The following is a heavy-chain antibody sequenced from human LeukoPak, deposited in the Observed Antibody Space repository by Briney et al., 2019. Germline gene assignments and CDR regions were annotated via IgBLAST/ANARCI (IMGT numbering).Heavy chain of an antibody. Sequence: SETLSLTCTVSGGSISSYYWSWIRQPPGKGLEWIGEINHRGSTNYNPSLKSRVTISVDTSKNQFSLKLSSVTAADTAVYYCARGPGVRAYYYYYMDVWGKGTTVTVSS. CDR3: ARGPGVRAYYYYYMDV. J-gene: IGHJ6*03. CDR1: GGSISSYY. CDR2: INHRGST. V-gene: IGHV4-34*01. D-gene: IGHD2-8*01.